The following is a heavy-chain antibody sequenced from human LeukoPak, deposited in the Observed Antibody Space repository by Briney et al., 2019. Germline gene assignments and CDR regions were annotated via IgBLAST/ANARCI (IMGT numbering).Heavy chain of an antibody. CDR2: IYYSGST. CDR1: GGSISSYY. D-gene: IGHD2-15*01. Sequence: PSETQSLTCTVSGGSISSYYWSWIRQPPGKGLEWIGYIYYSGSTNYNPSLKSRVTISVDTSKNQFSLKLSSVTAADTAVYYCAREVVAGDAFDIWGQGTMVTVSS. V-gene: IGHV4-59*01. J-gene: IGHJ3*02. CDR3: AREVVAGDAFDI.